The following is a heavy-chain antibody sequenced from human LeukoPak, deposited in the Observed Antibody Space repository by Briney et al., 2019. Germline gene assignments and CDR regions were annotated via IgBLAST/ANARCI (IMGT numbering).Heavy chain of an antibody. CDR2: ITSGGTTK. D-gene: IGHD1-1*01. V-gene: IGHV3-48*03. Sequence: TGGSLRLSCAASGFTFSSYEVNWVRQAPGKGLEWVSYITSGGTTKYYADSVKGRFTISRDNAKKSLYLQMDSLRAEDTAVYYCARETMEFDYWGQGTLVTVSS. CDR3: ARETMEFDY. J-gene: IGHJ4*02. CDR1: GFTFSSYE.